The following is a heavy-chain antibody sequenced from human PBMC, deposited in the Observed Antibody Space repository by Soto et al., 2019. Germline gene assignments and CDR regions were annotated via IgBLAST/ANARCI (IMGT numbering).Heavy chain of an antibody. V-gene: IGHV3-30*18. J-gene: IGHJ6*02. CDR3: AKGQGTDYYGMDV. D-gene: IGHD1-1*01. Sequence: GGSLRLSCAASGFTFSSYGMHWVRQAPGKGLEWVAVISYDGSNKYYADSVKGRFTISRDNSKNTLYLQMNSLRAEDTAVYYCAKGQGTDYYGMDVWGQGTTVTVSS. CDR1: GFTFSSYG. CDR2: ISYDGSNK.